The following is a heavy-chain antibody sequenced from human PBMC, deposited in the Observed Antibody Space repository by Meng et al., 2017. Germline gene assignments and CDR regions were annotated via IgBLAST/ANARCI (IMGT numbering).Heavy chain of an antibody. CDR3: ARASSDSSSWYIDY. D-gene: IGHD6-13*01. V-gene: IGHV3-21*01. J-gene: IGHJ4*02. CDR2: ISNSSSYI. Sequence: VRLGWACGSRIMQCDALQLSIASSEFTFSSNSITRVRRAPGKVLEWVSSISNSSSYIYYADSVKGRFTISRDNAKNSLYLQMNSLRAEDTAVYYCARASSDSSSWYIDYWGQGTLVTVSS. CDR1: EFTFSSNS.